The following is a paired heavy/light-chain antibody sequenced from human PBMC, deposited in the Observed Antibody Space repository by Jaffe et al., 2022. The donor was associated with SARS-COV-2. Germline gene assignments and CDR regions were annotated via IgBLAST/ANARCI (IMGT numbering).Light chain of an antibody. J-gene: IGLJ3*02. Sequence: QSALTQPASVSGSPGQSIAMSCTGTSTDVDTYKYVAWYQQLPGKAPKLIIYDVSNRPSGVSNRFSGSKSGNTASLTISGLQVEDEADYYCTSYTSSSTAWVFGGGTKLTVL. CDR2: DVS. V-gene: IGLV2-14*01. CDR1: STDVDTYKY. CDR3: TSYTSSSTAWV.
Heavy chain of an antibody. J-gene: IGHJ2*01. CDR1: GFTFSGSD. Sequence: VQLVESGGGLVQPGGSLRLSCAASGFTFSGSDMHWVRQAPGKGLEWVSAINIAGDTYYPDPVKGRFTISRENARNSLYLQMNSLRAGDTAVYYCVRAFGVRGLDWYFDLWGRGTLVTVSS. CDR2: INIAGDT. CDR3: VRAFGVRGLDWYFDL. D-gene: IGHD3-10*01. V-gene: IGHV3-13*01.